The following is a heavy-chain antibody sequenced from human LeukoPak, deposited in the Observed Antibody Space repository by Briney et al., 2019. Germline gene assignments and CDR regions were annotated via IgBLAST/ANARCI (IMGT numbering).Heavy chain of an antibody. J-gene: IGHJ5*02. CDR1: GFTLNRYW. CDR3: ARLLGESTIYDL. CDR2: IKQNGNEK. D-gene: IGHD3-16*01. V-gene: IGHV3-7*01. Sequence: GGSLRLSCAGSGFTLNRYWTSWVRQAAGKGLEWVASIKQNGNEKHYVDSVKGRFIISKDNAENSVSLQMNSLRDEDTAIYYCARLLGESTIYDLWGQGTLATVSS.